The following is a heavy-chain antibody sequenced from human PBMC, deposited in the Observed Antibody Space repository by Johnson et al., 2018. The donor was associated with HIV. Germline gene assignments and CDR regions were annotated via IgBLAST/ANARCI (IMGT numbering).Heavy chain of an antibody. J-gene: IGHJ3*02. CDR3: ARGPPYYDSSGGYAFDI. CDR2: IGTAGDT. D-gene: IGHD3-22*01. CDR1: GFTFSSYD. V-gene: IGHV3-13*01. Sequence: VQLVESGGGVVQPGGSLRLSCAASGFTFSSYDMHWVRRATGKGLEWVSAIGTAGDTYYPDSVKGRFTIPRENAKNSLYLQMNSLRAGDTAVYYCARGPPYYDSSGGYAFDIWGQGTVVAVSS.